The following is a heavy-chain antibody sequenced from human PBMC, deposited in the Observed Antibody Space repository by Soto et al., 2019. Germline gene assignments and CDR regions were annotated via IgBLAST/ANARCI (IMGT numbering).Heavy chain of an antibody. Sequence: ASVKVSCKASGDTFASFGFSWVRQAPGQGLEWLGWISAYNGNTHYAQKVRDRVTLTTDTSTNTAYMELRSLTSDDTAVYYCARDQESITDRILQYWGQGXRVTVSS. CDR2: ISAYNGNT. V-gene: IGHV1-18*01. CDR3: ARDQESITDRILQY. J-gene: IGHJ4*02. D-gene: IGHD3-10*01. CDR1: GDTFASFG.